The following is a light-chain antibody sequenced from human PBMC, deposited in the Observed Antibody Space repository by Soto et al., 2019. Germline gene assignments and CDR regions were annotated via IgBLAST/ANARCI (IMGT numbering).Light chain of an antibody. CDR2: DAY. CDR1: QDISIY. V-gene: IGKV1-33*01. Sequence: DIQMTQSPSSLSASVVDRFTITCQASQDISIYLNWYQQKPGKAPKLLIYDAYNLEIGVPSRFSGSGSGTDFSLTINSLQPEDVATYVCQQYNNLPSFGPGTKWIT. J-gene: IGKJ3*01. CDR3: QQYNNLPS.